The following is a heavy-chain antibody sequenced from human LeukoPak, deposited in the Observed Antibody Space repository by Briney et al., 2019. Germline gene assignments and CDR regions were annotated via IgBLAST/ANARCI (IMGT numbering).Heavy chain of an antibody. CDR2: IIPILGIA. V-gene: IGHV1-69*04. CDR1: GGTFTSYA. D-gene: IGHD3-22*01. Sequence: SVKVSCKASGGTFTSYAISWVRQAPGQGLEWMGRIIPILGIANYAQKFQGRVTITADKSTSTAYMELSSLRSEDTAVYYCARGGRYYDSSGYRGPPEDYFDYWGQGTLVTVSS. CDR3: ARGGRYYDSSGYRGPPEDYFDY. J-gene: IGHJ4*02.